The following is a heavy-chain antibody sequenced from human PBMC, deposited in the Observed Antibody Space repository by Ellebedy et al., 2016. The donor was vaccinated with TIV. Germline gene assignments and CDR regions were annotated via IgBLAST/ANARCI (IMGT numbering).Heavy chain of an antibody. Sequence: GGSLRLSCAASGFTFRSYWMHWVRQAPGKGLVWVSRINTDGSTIDYADSVKGRFTISRDNAKDTLYLQINSLRAEDTAMYYCARDQRGVPFDYWGQGTLVTVSS. CDR1: GFTFRSYW. D-gene: IGHD2-8*01. CDR3: ARDQRGVPFDY. J-gene: IGHJ4*02. V-gene: IGHV3-74*01. CDR2: INTDGSTI.